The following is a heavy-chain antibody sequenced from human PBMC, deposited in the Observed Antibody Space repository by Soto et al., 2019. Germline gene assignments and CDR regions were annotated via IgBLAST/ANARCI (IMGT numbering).Heavy chain of an antibody. D-gene: IGHD3-10*01. V-gene: IGHV4-59*08. CDR3: ATQGFGALHGLVDG. Sequence: QAQLQASGPGLVKPSETLSLTCTVSSGSISSITNHYCSWIRQPPGKGLEWVGYISKGGYTSYNPSRKSRVTLAVDTSKNQCALKLTSVTAADTALYYGATQGFGALHGLVDGWGRGTTVTVSS. CDR1: SGSISSITNHY. CDR2: ISKGGYT. J-gene: IGHJ6*02.